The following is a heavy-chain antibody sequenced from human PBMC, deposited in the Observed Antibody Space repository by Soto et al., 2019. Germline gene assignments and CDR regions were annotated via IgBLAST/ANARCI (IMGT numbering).Heavy chain of an antibody. CDR3: ARQARDQYSGSYASAFDI. CDR1: GYTFTSYY. V-gene: IGHV1-46*01. J-gene: IGHJ3*02. D-gene: IGHD1-26*01. CDR2: INPSGGST. Sequence: ASVKVSCKASGYTFTSYYMHWVRQAPGQGLEWMGIINPSGGSTSYAQKFQGRVTMTRDTSTSTVYMELSSLRSEDTAVYYFARQARDQYSGSYASAFDIWGQGTMVTVSS.